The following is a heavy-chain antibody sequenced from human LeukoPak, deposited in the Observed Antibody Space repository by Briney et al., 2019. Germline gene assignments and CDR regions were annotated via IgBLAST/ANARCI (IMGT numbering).Heavy chain of an antibody. CDR3: ARGSLYDSSGYYHYPRTSYGMDV. V-gene: IGHV1-2*02. Sequence: ASVKVSCKASGYTFTGYYMHWVRQAPGQGLEWMGWINPNSGGTNYAQKLQGRVTMTTDTSTSTAYMELRSLRSDDTAVYYCARGSLYDSSGYYHYPRTSYGMDVWGQGTTVTVSS. CDR2: INPNSGGT. J-gene: IGHJ6*02. D-gene: IGHD3-22*01. CDR1: GYTFTGYY.